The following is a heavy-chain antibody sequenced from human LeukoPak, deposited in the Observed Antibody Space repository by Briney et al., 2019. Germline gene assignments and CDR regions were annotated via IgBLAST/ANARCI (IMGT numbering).Heavy chain of an antibody. D-gene: IGHD6-19*01. CDR2: IYPGDSDT. V-gene: IGHV5-51*01. CDR1: GYSFTNYW. J-gene: IGHJ5*02. Sequence: GESLKISCKGSGYSFTNYWIGWVRQLPGKGLEWMGIIYPGDSDTRYSPSFQGQVTISADKSISTAYLQWSSLKASDTAMYYCARPVYSSGWYSYNWYDPWGQGTLVTVSS. CDR3: ARPVYSSGWYSYNWYDP.